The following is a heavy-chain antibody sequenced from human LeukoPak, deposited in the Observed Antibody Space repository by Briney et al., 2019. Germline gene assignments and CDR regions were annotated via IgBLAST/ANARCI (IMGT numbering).Heavy chain of an antibody. CDR1: GGSISSYY. J-gene: IGHJ4*02. D-gene: IGHD2-15*01. CDR2: IHYSGST. Sequence: SETLSLTCTVSGGSISSYYWSLIRQPPGKGLEWIGYIHYSGSTNYNPSLKSRVTISVDTSKNQFSLKLSSVTAADTAVYYCARRRRIIRNYFDYWGQGTLVTVSS. CDR3: ARRRRIIRNYFDY. V-gene: IGHV4-59*12.